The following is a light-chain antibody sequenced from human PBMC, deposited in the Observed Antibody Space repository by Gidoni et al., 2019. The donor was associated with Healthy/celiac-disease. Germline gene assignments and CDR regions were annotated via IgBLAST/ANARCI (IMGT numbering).Light chain of an antibody. CDR1: QSLSTSY. CDR2: GTS. Sequence: VLTQSPGTLSLSPGDEATLSCRAGQSLSTSYLAWYQQKPGQAPRLLIYGTSSRVTGVPDRFSGSGSGTDFTLTISALEPEDFAVYYCQQYDSSPLTFGGGTRVEIK. CDR3: QQYDSSPLT. J-gene: IGKJ4*01. V-gene: IGKV3-20*01.